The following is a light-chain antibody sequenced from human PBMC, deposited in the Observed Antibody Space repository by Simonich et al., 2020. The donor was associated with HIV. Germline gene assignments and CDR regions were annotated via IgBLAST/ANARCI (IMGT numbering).Light chain of an antibody. CDR2: KAS. CDR1: QSISSW. CDR3: QQYNSYQYT. Sequence: DIQMTQSSSILSASVGDSVTITCRASQSISSWLAWYQQKPGKAPKLLIYKASSLERGVPSRFSGSGSGTEFTLTISILQPDDFATYYCQQYNSYQYTFGQGTKLEIK. V-gene: IGKV1-5*03. J-gene: IGKJ2*01.